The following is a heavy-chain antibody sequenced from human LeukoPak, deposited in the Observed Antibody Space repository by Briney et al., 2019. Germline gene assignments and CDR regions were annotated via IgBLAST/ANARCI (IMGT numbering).Heavy chain of an antibody. V-gene: IGHV4-39*01. CDR2: IYYSGST. CDR1: GGSISSSSYY. CDR3: ARQGGSYYTPFDA. Sequence: SETLSLTCTVSGGSISSSSYYWAWIRQPPGKGLEWIGNIYYSGSTYYNPSLRSRVTISVDTSKNQFSLKLNSVTAADTAVYYCARQGGSYYTPFDAWGQGTLLTVSS. J-gene: IGHJ4*02. D-gene: IGHD1-26*01.